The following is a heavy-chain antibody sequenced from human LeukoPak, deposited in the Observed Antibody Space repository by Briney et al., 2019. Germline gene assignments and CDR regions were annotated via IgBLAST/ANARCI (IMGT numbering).Heavy chain of an antibody. CDR1: GGSISSYF. D-gene: IGHD3-3*01. Sequence: KPSGTLSLTCSGSGGSISSYFWSWIRQPAGKGREWIGRIYTTGNTDYNPSLKSRVTMSVDTSKNQFSLNLSSVTAADTAVYYCARDARGWSGFDYWGQGTLVTVSS. CDR3: ARDARGWSGFDY. CDR2: IYTTGNT. J-gene: IGHJ4*02. V-gene: IGHV4-4*07.